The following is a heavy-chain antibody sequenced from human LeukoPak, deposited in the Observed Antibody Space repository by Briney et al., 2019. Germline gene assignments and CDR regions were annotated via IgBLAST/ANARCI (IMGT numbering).Heavy chain of an antibody. J-gene: IGHJ3*02. D-gene: IGHD6-25*01. Sequence: ETLSLTCAVYGGSFSGYYWSWMRQPPGKGLEWIGEINHSGSTNYNPSLKSRVTISVDTSKNQFSLKLSSVTAADTAVYYCARGDPHSSADAFDIWGQGTMLTVSS. CDR1: GGSFSGYY. V-gene: IGHV4-34*01. CDR2: INHSGST. CDR3: ARGDPHSSADAFDI.